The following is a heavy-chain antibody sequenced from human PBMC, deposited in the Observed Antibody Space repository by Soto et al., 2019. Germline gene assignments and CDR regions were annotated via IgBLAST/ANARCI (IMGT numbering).Heavy chain of an antibody. Sequence: PGGSMRLSCSASGFTFSSYAMSWVRQAPGKGLEWVSALSNSGGSTYYADSVKGRFTISRDNSRNTLYLQMNNLRADDTAVYYCAKGAHLAGTVAATQRPDYWGQGTLVTVSS. J-gene: IGHJ4*02. V-gene: IGHV3-23*01. CDR3: AKGAHLAGTVAATQRPDY. D-gene: IGHD6-19*01. CDR2: LSNSGGST. CDR1: GFTFSSYA.